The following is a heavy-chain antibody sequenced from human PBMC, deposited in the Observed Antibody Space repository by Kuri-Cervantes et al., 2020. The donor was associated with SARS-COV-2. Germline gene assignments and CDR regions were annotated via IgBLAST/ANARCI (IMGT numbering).Heavy chain of an antibody. CDR2: ISYDGSNK. D-gene: IGHD1-26*01. CDR1: GFTFSTYA. CDR3: ARVDFSGSYYFGY. Sequence: GGSLRLSCAASGFTFSTYAMHWVRQAPGKGLEWVAIISYDGSNKYFADSVKGRFTISRDNSKNTLYLQMNSLRAEDTAVYYCARVDFSGSYYFGYWGQGTLVTVSS. V-gene: IGHV3-30-3*01. J-gene: IGHJ4*02.